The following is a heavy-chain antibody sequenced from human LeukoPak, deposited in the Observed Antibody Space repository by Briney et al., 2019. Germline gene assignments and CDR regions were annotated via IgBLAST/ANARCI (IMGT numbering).Heavy chain of an antibody. CDR3: ARGGYCSSASCPYRATDAFDI. V-gene: IGHV4-4*07. CDR2: IYAPGST. D-gene: IGHD2-2*03. J-gene: IGHJ3*02. Sequence: PSETLSLTCIVSDDSVTNCYWSWIRQPAGKGLEWIGRIYAPGSTDYNPSLKSRVTMSIDTSKKQFSLQLSSVTAADTAVYYCARGGYCSSASCPYRATDAFDIWGQGTMVIVSS. CDR1: DDSVTNCY.